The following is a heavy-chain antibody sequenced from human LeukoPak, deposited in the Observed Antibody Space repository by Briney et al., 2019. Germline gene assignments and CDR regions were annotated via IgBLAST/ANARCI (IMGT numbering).Heavy chain of an antibody. Sequence: GGSLRLSCAASGFTFSSYAMSWVRQAPGKGLEWVSVISGSGGSTYYADSVKGRFTISRDNSKNTLYLQMNSLRTEDTAVYYCAKVREVYCSSTSCYGIDDYWGQGTLVTVSS. V-gene: IGHV3-23*01. J-gene: IGHJ4*02. CDR2: ISGSGGST. CDR1: GFTFSSYA. D-gene: IGHD2-2*01. CDR3: AKVREVYCSSTSCYGIDDY.